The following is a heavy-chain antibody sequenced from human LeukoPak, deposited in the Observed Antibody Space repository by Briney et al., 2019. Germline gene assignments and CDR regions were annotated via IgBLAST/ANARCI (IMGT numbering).Heavy chain of an antibody. CDR3: AKDPKRGETATPFGMDV. Sequence: GGSLRLSCAASGFTFSNYAMSWVGQAPGKELEWVSGISGSGGSTYYADSVKGRFTISRDNSKNTLYLQMNSLRGEDTAVYYCAKDPKRGETATPFGMDVWGQGTTVTVSS. D-gene: IGHD5-24*01. V-gene: IGHV3-23*01. J-gene: IGHJ6*02. CDR1: GFTFSNYA. CDR2: ISGSGGST.